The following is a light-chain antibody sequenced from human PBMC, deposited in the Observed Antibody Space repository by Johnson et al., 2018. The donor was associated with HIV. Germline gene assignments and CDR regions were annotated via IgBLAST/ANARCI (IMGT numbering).Light chain of an antibody. CDR3: GTWDSSLSAGRV. CDR1: TSNIGNNY. CDR2: ENN. Sequence: QSLLTQPPSVSAAPGQRLTISCSGSTSNIGNNYVSWYQQLPGTAPKLLIYENNKRPSGIPDRFSGSKSGTSATLGITGLQTGDEADYYCGTWDSSLSAGRVFGTGTKVTVL. V-gene: IGLV1-51*02. J-gene: IGLJ1*01.